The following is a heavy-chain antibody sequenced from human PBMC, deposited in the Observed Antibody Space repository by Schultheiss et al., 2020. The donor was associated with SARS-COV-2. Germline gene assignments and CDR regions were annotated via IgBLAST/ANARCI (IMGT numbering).Heavy chain of an antibody. V-gene: IGHV4-59*02. CDR2: IHDSGST. D-gene: IGHD4-17*01. CDR3: AAHDFGDYAFDY. J-gene: IGHJ4*02. CDR1: GVSVSSYC. Sequence: SQTLSLTCNVSGVSVSSYCWNWIRQLPGKGLEWIGFIHDSGSTNYNPSLKSRVTISVDTSKKQFSLKLTSVTAADTAVYYCAAHDFGDYAFDYCGQGTLVTVSS.